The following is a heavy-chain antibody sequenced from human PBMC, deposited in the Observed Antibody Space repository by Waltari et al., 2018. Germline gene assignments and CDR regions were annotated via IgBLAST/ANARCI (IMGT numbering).Heavy chain of an antibody. Sequence: EVQLVESGGGLVQPGGSLRLSCAASGFTFSSYWMSWVRQAPGKGLEWVANIKQDGSEKCYVDSVKGRFTISRDNAKNSLYLQMNSLRAEDTAVYCCAGGRATVTGLTDYWGQGTLVTVSS. CDR3: AGGRATVTGLTDY. CDR2: IKQDGSEK. D-gene: IGHD4-4*01. V-gene: IGHV3-7*04. J-gene: IGHJ4*02. CDR1: GFTFSSYW.